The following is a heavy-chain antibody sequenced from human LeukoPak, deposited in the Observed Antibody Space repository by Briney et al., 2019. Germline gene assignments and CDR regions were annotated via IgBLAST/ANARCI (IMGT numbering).Heavy chain of an antibody. V-gene: IGHV1-69*04. CDR2: IIPILGIA. CDR1: GGTFSSYA. Sequence: SVKVSCKASGGTFSSYAISGVRQAPGQGLEWMGRIIPILGIANYAQKFQGRVTITADKSTSTAYMELSSLRSEDTAVCYCARSLSSGYSYDYYYYGMDVWGQGTTVTVSS. J-gene: IGHJ6*02. CDR3: ARSLSSGYSYDYYYYGMDV. D-gene: IGHD5-18*01.